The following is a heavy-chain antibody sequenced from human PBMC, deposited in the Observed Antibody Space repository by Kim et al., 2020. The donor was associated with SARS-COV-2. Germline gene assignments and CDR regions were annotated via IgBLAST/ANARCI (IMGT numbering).Heavy chain of an antibody. CDR2: ISSSSSTT. V-gene: IGHV3-48*01. D-gene: IGHD5-18*01. J-gene: IGHJ5*02. CDR3: ATKGETYSYGYA. Sequence: GGSLRLSCAASGFTFSSYSMNWVRQAPGKGLEWVSSISSSSSTTYYADSVKGRFTISRDNAKNSLYLQMNSLRAEDTAVYYCATKGETYSYGYAWGQGTLVTVSS. CDR1: GFTFSSYS.